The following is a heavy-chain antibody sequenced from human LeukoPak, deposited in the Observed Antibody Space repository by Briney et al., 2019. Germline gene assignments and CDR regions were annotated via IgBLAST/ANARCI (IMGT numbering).Heavy chain of an antibody. V-gene: IGHV4-4*02. D-gene: IGHD1-14*01. CDR3: ARGLGADHADY. CDR2: IYHSGST. Sequence: PSGTLSLTCAVSGGSITSKNWWIWVRQSPEKGLEWIGEIYHSGSTNYNPSLKSRVTMSVDKSKNQFSLKLSSVTAADTAVYYCARGLGADHADYWGQGTLVTVSS. J-gene: IGHJ4*02. CDR1: GGSITSKNW.